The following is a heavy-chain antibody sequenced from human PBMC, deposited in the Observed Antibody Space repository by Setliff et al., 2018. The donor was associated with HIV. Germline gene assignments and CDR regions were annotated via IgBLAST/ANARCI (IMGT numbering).Heavy chain of an antibody. CDR1: GYTFTGYY. J-gene: IGHJ1*01. CDR2: INPNSGGT. D-gene: IGHD6-13*01. V-gene: IGHV1-2*06. Sequence: AASVKVSCKASGYTFTGYYMHWVRQAPGQGLEWMGRINPNSGGTNYAQKFQGRVTMTRDTSISTAYMELSRLRSDDTAVYYCARVHSPGAAAATGYFQHWGQGTLVTVSS. CDR3: ARVHSPGAAAATGYFQH.